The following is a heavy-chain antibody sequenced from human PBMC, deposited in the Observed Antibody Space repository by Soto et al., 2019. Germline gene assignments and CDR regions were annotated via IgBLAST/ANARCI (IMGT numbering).Heavy chain of an antibody. Sequence: QVQLQQWGAGLLKPSETLSLTCAVYGGSFSGYYWSWIRQPPGKGLEWIGESNNSGSTNYNPSLKSRVTISVDTSKNQFSLKLSSVTAADTAVYYCARGGPGYYRSYYYYYYMDVWGKGTTVTVSS. CDR1: GGSFSGYY. J-gene: IGHJ6*03. V-gene: IGHV4-34*01. CDR3: ARGGPGYYRSYYYYYYMDV. CDR2: SNNSGST. D-gene: IGHD3-3*01.